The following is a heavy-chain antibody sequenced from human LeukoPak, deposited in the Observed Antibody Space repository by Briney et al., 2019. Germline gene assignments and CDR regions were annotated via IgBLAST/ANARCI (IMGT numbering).Heavy chain of an antibody. Sequence: PSETLSLTCTVSGGSISSYYWNWIRQPPGKGLEWIGYIYSSGTTNYNPSLKSRVTISEDMSKNQLSLKLSSVTAADTAVYYCARGLYYYGSGSYCYFDYWGQGTLVTVSS. CDR2: IYSSGTT. J-gene: IGHJ4*02. V-gene: IGHV4-59*01. CDR1: GGSISSYY. D-gene: IGHD3-10*01. CDR3: ARGLYYYGSGSYCYFDY.